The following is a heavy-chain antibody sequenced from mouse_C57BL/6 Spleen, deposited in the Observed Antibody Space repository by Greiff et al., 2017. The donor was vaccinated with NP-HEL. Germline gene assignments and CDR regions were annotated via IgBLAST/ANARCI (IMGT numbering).Heavy chain of an antibody. CDR2: INYDGSST. CDR3: ARDSSIRGYFDY. D-gene: IGHD2-3*01. CDR1: GFTFSDYY. J-gene: IGHJ2*01. V-gene: IGHV5-16*01. Sequence: EVQRVESEGGLVQPGSSMKLSCTASGFTFSDYYMAWVRQVPEKGLEWVANINYDGSSTYYLDSLKSRFIISRDNAKNILYLQMSSLKSEDTATYYCARDSSIRGYFDYWGQGTTLTVSS.